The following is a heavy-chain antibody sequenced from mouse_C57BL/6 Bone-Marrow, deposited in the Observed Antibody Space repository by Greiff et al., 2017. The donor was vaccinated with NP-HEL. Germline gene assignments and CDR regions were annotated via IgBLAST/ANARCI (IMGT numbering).Heavy chain of an antibody. Sequence: VQLQESGAELVRPGTSVKVSCKASGYAFTNYLIAWVKQRPGQGLEWIGVINPGSGGTNYNEKFKGKATLTADKSSSTAYMQLSSLTSEDSAVYYYAGTGEYCNCFPWCAYWGQGTRVTVSA. V-gene: IGHV1-54*01. CDR3: AGTGEYCNCFPWCAY. J-gene: IGHJ3*01. D-gene: IGHD2-10*02. CDR2: INPGSGGT. CDR1: GYAFTNYL.